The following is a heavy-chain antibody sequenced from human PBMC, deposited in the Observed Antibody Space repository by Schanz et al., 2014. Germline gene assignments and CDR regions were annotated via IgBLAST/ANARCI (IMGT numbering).Heavy chain of an antibody. V-gene: IGHV3-21*01. CDR1: GFTFNSYA. J-gene: IGHJ6*02. CDR3: AREEGWGIAAAGPKHYYYGMDV. Sequence: VQLVESGGGVVQFGRSLRLSCVASGFTFNSYAMTWVRQAPGKGLEWVSSISSSGSYIHYADSVKGRFTISRDNAKNTLYLQMNSLRAEDTAVYYCAREEGWGIAAAGPKHYYYGMDVWGQGTTVTVSS. CDR2: ISSSGSYI. D-gene: IGHD6-13*01.